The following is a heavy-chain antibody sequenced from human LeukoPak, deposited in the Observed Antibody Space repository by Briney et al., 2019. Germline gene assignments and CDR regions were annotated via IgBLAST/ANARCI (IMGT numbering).Heavy chain of an antibody. CDR2: IYYSGST. CDR3: VRQGTNSGYYLLDH. CDR1: GGSISSYY. J-gene: IGHJ4*02. D-gene: IGHD3-22*01. V-gene: IGHV4-59*08. Sequence: NSSETLSLTCTVSGGSISSYYWSWIRQPPGKGLEWIGYIYYSGSTNYNPSLKSRVTMSVDPSKNQFSLKLTSVTVADTATYYCVRQGTNSGYYLLDHWGQGHPVIVSS.